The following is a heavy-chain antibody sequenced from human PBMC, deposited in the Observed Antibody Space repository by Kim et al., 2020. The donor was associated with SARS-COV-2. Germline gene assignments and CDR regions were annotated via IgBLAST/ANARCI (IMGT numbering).Heavy chain of an antibody. Sequence: GGSLRLSCAASGFTFSSYDMHWVRQATGKGLEWVSAIGTAGDTYYPGSVKGRFTISRENAKNSLYLQMNSLRAGDTAVYYCARAVVGSSGPYYFDYWGQGTLVTVSS. V-gene: IGHV3-13*04. D-gene: IGHD6-6*01. CDR1: GFTFSSYD. J-gene: IGHJ4*02. CDR2: IGTAGDT. CDR3: ARAVVGSSGPYYFDY.